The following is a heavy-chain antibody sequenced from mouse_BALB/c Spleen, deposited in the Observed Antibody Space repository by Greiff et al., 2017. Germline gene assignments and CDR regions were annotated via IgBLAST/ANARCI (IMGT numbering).Heavy chain of an antibody. Sequence: VQLQQSGPELVKPGASVKISCKASGYAFSSSWMNWVKQRPGQGLEWIGRIYPGDGDTNYNGKFKGKATLTADKSSSTAYMQLSSLTSVDSAVYFCASVVRGYFDYWGQGTTLTVSS. CDR1: GYAFSSSW. D-gene: IGHD1-1*01. CDR3: ASVVRGYFDY. CDR2: IYPGDGDT. V-gene: IGHV1-82*01. J-gene: IGHJ2*01.